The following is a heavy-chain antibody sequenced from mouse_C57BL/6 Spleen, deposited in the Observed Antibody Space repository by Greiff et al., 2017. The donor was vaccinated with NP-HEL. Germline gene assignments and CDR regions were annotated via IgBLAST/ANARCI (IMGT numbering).Heavy chain of an antibody. CDR2: IDPSDSYT. J-gene: IGHJ2*01. CDR1: GYTFTSYW. Sequence: QVQLQQPGAELVKPGASVKLSCKASGYTFTSYWMQWVKQRPGQGLEWIGEIDPSDSYTNYNQKFKGKATLTVDTSSSPAYMQLSSLTSEDSAVYYCAILHYYGSSYRDYWGQGTTLTVSS. D-gene: IGHD1-1*01. V-gene: IGHV1-50*01. CDR3: AILHYYGSSYRDY.